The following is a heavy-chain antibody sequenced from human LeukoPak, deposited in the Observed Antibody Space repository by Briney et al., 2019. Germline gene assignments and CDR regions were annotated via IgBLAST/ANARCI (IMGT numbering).Heavy chain of an antibody. D-gene: IGHD2-2*01. CDR1: GFTFSSYS. J-gene: IGHJ4*02. CDR3: ARGTDTSWYLFDY. CDR2: IWYDGSKK. V-gene: IGHV3-33*08. Sequence: AGGSLRLSCAASGFTFSSYSMNWVRQAPGKGLEWVAVIWYDGSKKYYADSVRGRFTISRDNSKNTLYLQMNSPRAEDTAVYYCARGTDTSWYLFDYWGQGTLVTVSS.